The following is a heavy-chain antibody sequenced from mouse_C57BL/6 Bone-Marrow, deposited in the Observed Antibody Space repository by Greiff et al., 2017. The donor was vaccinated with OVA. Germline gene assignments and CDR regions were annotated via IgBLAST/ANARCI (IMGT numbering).Heavy chain of an antibody. CDR3: ARSGTTVVDGYYFDY. Sequence: EESGAELVRPGSSVKMSCKTSGYTFTSYGINWVKQRPGQGLEWIGYIYIGNGYTEYNEKFKGKATLTSDTSSSTAYMQLSSLTSEDSAIYFGARSGTTVVDGYYFDYWGKGTTLTVSS. D-gene: IGHD1-1*01. CDR1: GYTFTSYG. CDR2: IYIGNGYT. V-gene: IGHV1-58*01. J-gene: IGHJ2*01.